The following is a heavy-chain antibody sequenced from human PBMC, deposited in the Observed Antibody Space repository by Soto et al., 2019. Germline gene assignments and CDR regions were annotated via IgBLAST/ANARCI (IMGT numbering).Heavy chain of an antibody. Sequence: GASLKISGKGSGCSFTTYWIGWLRQMPGKGLEWMGIIYPGDSDTRNSPSFQGQVTISADKSISTAYLQWSSLKASDTAMYYCARQVYNYDILAPHAFDIWGQGTMVTVSS. V-gene: IGHV5-51*01. CDR2: IYPGDSDT. CDR3: ARQVYNYDILAPHAFDI. J-gene: IGHJ3*02. D-gene: IGHD3-9*01. CDR1: GCSFTTYW.